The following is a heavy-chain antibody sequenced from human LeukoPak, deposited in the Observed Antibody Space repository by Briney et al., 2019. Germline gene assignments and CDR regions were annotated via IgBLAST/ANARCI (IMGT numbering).Heavy chain of an antibody. CDR1: GFAVSSNY. D-gene: IGHD6-19*01. CDR3: ARDSGSSGWYGDFDY. V-gene: IGHV3-66*01. CDR2: IYSGGST. Sequence: GGSLRLSCAASGFAVSSNYMSWVRQAPGKGLEWVSVIYSGGSTYYADSVKGRFTISRDNSKNTLYLQMNSLRAEDTAVYYCARDSGSSGWYGDFDYWGQGTLVTVSS. J-gene: IGHJ4*02.